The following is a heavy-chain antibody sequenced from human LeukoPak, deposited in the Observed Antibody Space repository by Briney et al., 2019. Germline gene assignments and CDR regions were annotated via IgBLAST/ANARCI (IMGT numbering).Heavy chain of an antibody. CDR2: HVNSLL. D-gene: IGHD3-22*01. CDR3: ARDSAYAFDH. J-gene: IGHJ4*02. CDR1: GFTFSSYA. Sequence: GGSLTLSCAASGFTFSSYAMNWVRQAPGKGLEWISYHVNSLLYYADSVKGRFTNSRDSAKNSLYLQMNSLRPEDTAIYYCARDSAYAFDHWGQGTLVTVSS. V-gene: IGHV3-48*01.